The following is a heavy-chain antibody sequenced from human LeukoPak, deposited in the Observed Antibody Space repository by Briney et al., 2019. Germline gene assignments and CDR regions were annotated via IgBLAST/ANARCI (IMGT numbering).Heavy chain of an antibody. Sequence: SQTLSLTCTVSGGSISSGGYYWSWIRQPPGKGLEWIGYIYHSGSTYYNPSLKSRVTISVDRSKNQFSLKLSSVTAADTAVYYCARAKSIAARPADFDYWGQGTLVTASS. CDR1: GGSISSGGYY. J-gene: IGHJ4*02. CDR3: ARAKSIAARPADFDY. D-gene: IGHD6-6*01. CDR2: IYHSGST. V-gene: IGHV4-30-2*01.